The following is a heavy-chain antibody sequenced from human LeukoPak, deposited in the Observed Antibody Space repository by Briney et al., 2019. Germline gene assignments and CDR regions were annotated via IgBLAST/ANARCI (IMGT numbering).Heavy chain of an antibody. CDR3: ARRATGDRRGFGY. CDR2: INHSGST. CDR1: GGSFSGYY. J-gene: IGHJ4*02. Sequence: PSETLSLTCAVYGGSFSGYYWSWIRQPPGKGLEWIGEINHSGSTNYNPSLKSRVTISVDTSKNQFSLKLSSVTAADTAVYYCARRATGDRRGFGYWGQGTLVTVSS. V-gene: IGHV4-34*01. D-gene: IGHD7-27*01.